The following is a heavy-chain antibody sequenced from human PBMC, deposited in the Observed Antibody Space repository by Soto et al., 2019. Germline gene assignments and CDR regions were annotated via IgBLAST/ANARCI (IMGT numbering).Heavy chain of an antibody. CDR3: ASDQVAARHLDY. CDR2: ISGNNGNT. J-gene: IGHJ4*02. V-gene: IGHV1-18*01. Sequence: QVQLVQSGAEVKQSGASVKVSCKASGYTFTNYGINWVRQAPGQGLEWMGWISGNNGNTKYAQRLQGRFTMTTDPSTNTAHMELTSLRSDDTAMYYCASDQVAARHLDYWGQGTQVTVSS. CDR1: GYTFTNYG. D-gene: IGHD6-6*01.